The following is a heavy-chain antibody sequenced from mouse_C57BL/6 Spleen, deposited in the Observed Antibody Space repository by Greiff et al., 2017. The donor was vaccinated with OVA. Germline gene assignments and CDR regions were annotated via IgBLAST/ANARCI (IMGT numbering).Heavy chain of an antibody. J-gene: IGHJ2*01. D-gene: IGHD4-1*02. CDR3: AREGRQLYYFDY. CDR1: GFTFSDYY. V-gene: IGHV5-16*01. Sequence: EVKVVESEGGLVQPGSSMKLSCTASGFTFSDYYMAWVRQVPEKGLEWVANINYDGSSTYYLDSLKSRFIISRDNAKNILYLQMSSLKSEDTATYYCAREGRQLYYFDYWGQGTTLTVSS. CDR2: INYDGSST.